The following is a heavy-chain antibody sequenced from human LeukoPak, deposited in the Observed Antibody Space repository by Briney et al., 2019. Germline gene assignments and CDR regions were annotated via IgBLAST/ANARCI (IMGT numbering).Heavy chain of an antibody. Sequence: SETLSLTCAVSGYSISSSNWWGRIRPPPGKGLEWIGYIYYSGSTYYNPSLKSRVTMSVDTSKNQFSLKLSSVTAVDTAVYYCARMRIQLDYYYYMDVWGKGTTVTVSS. CDR1: GYSISSSNW. V-gene: IGHV4-28*01. D-gene: IGHD5-18*01. CDR2: IYYSGST. CDR3: ARMRIQLDYYYYMDV. J-gene: IGHJ6*03.